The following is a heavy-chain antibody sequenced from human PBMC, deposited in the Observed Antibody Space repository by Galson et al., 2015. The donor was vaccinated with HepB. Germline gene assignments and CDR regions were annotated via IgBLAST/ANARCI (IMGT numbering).Heavy chain of an antibody. D-gene: IGHD6-19*01. CDR3: ARDVAAPFDPYYYGMDV. Sequence: SLRLSCAASGFTFSSYGMHWVRQAPGKGLEWVAVIWYDGSNKYYADSVKGRFTISRDNSKNTLYLQMNSLRAEDTAVYYCARDVAAPFDPYYYGMDVWGQGTTVTVSS. CDR2: IWYDGSNK. CDR1: GFTFSSYG. J-gene: IGHJ6*02. V-gene: IGHV3-33*01.